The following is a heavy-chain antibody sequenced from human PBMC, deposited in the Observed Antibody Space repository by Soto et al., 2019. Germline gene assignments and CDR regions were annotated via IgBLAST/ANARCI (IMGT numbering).Heavy chain of an antibody. D-gene: IGHD2-2*01. CDR1: GFTFSSYA. J-gene: IGHJ6*03. Sequence: GGSLRLSCAASGFTFSSYAMSWVRQAPGKGLEWVSAISGSGGSTYYADSVKGRFTISRDNSKNTLYLQMNSLRAEDTAVYYCARKRVVDVVPAAQHLYYYYYYMDVWGKGTTVTVSS. V-gene: IGHV3-23*01. CDR3: ARKRVVDVVPAAQHLYYYYYYMDV. CDR2: ISGSGGST.